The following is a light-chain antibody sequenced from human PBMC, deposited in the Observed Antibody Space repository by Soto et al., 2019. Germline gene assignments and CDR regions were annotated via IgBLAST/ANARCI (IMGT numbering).Light chain of an antibody. Sequence: EIVLTQSPGTLSLSPGDRATLSCRASQSVSSSDLAWYQQKPGQAPRLLIYGASTRATGIPDRFSGSGSGTDFTLTISSLEPEDFAVYYCQQYGGSHLYTFGQGTKLEIK. CDR3: QQYGGSHLYT. J-gene: IGKJ2*01. V-gene: IGKV3-20*01. CDR2: GAS. CDR1: QSVSSSD.